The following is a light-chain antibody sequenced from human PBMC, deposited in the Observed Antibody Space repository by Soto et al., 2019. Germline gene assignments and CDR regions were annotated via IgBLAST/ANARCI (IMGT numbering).Light chain of an antibody. Sequence: EIVLTQSPGTLSLSPGERATLSCRASQSISGYVAWYQQKPGQAPRVLIYDSSSRATGVPDRFSGSGSGTDFTLTISRLEPEDFAVYYCQQYVDSPETFGGGTKVEIK. CDR3: QQYVDSPET. CDR2: DSS. V-gene: IGKV3-20*01. CDR1: QSISGY. J-gene: IGKJ4*01.